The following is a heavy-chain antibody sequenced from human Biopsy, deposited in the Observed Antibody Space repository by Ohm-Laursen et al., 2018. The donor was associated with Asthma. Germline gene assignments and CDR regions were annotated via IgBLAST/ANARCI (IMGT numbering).Heavy chain of an antibody. CDR1: GFSFSYYW. Sequence: GSLRLSCAASGFSFSYYWMTWVRQGPGKGLEWVANIKKDGNEKSYADSVRGRFTISRDNSKNTLSLQMNSLTAEDTAVYYCAREGVAGTHIEDWGQGTLVTVSS. CDR3: AREGVAGTHIED. J-gene: IGHJ4*02. D-gene: IGHD6-19*01. V-gene: IGHV3-7*01. CDR2: IKKDGNEK.